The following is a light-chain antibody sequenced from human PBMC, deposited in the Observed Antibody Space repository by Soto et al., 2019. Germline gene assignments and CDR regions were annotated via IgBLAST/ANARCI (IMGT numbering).Light chain of an antibody. J-gene: IGKJ1*01. CDR3: QEYGMSRT. Sequence: EMVLTQSPGTMSLSPGETATLSCRASQSVSSSFFAWYQQRPGQAPRLLIYAASNTSPGIPDRFSGSGSGTDVTLTISRLEPEDFEVYYCQEYGMSRTFGQGTKVEIK. CDR1: QSVSSSF. V-gene: IGKV3-20*01. CDR2: AAS.